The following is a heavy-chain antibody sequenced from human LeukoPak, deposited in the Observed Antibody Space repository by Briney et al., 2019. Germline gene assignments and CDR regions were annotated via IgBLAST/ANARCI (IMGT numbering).Heavy chain of an antibody. CDR2: ISYDGSNK. V-gene: IGHV3-30*03. Sequence: GGSLRLSCAASGFTFSSYGMRWVRQAPGKGVEWLAVISYDGSNKYSADSVNGRFTISRDNSKNPLYLQMNSLRAEDTAVYYCAIGCELLDYWGQGTLVTVSS. CDR3: AIGCELLDY. J-gene: IGHJ4*02. CDR1: GFTFSSYG. D-gene: IGHD1-26*01.